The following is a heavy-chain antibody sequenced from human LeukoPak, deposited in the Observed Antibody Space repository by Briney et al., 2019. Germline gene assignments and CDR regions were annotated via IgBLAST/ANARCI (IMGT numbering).Heavy chain of an antibody. CDR2: IYIGGST. J-gene: IGHJ4*02. Sequence: GGSLRLSCAASGFTVSSNYMSWVRQAPGKGLEWVSVIYIGGSTYYADSVKGRFTISRDNSKNTLYLQMNSLRDEDTAVYYCARYSFGGWVEYWGQGTLVTVSS. D-gene: IGHD6-19*01. CDR3: ARYSFGGWVEY. V-gene: IGHV3-53*01. CDR1: GFTVSSNY.